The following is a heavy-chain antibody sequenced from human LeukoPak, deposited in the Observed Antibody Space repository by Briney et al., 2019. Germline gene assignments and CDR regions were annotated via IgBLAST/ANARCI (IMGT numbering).Heavy chain of an antibody. V-gene: IGHV3-21*01. D-gene: IGHD6-19*01. CDR1: GFTFSSYS. Sequence: PGGSLRLSCAASGFTFSSYSMNWVRQAPGKGLEWVSSISSSSSYIYYADSVKGRFTISRDNAKNSLYLQMNSLRAEDTAVYYCARDLGGAVAGTIDYWGQGTLVTVSS. CDR3: ARDLGGAVAGTIDY. CDR2: ISSSSSYI. J-gene: IGHJ4*02.